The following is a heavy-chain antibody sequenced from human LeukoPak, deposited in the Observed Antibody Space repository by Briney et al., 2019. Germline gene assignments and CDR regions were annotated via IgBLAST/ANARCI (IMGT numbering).Heavy chain of an antibody. V-gene: IGHV4-34*01. CDR2: MSHTGAT. D-gene: IGHD3-9*01. CDR3: ARGLHYNILTGGMDV. J-gene: IGHJ6*02. CDR1: GGSFSGYY. Sequence: SETLSLTCAVFGGSFSGYYWSWIRQSPEKGLEWIGEMSHTGATNYNPSLKSQVTVSVDTSKKQFSLNLRSVTAADTAVYYCARGLHYNILTGGMDVWGQGTTVIVSS.